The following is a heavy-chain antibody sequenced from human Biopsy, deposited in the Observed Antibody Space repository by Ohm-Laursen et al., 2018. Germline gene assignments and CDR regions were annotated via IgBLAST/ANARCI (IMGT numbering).Heavy chain of an antibody. J-gene: IGHJ6*02. CDR2: IYYSVMT. D-gene: IGHD4-11*01. CDR1: GFTFNNYG. Sequence: LRLSCTAFGFTFNNYGMQWVRQPPGKGLEWIGHIYYSVMTNYNPSLQSRVSISVDTSRNQVSLTLSSVTAADTAVYYCARDSGILNYGNFKYYHYYGMDVWGQGTKVTVSS. V-gene: IGHV4-59*01. CDR3: ARDSGILNYGNFKYYHYYGMDV.